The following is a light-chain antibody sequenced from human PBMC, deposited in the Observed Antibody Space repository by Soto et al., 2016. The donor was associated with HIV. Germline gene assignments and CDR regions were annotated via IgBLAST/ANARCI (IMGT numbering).Light chain of an antibody. CDR3: QQANSFPHT. CDR2: AAS. J-gene: IGKJ4*01. CDR1: QGISSS. Sequence: DIQMTQSPSFLSASVGERVTITCRASQGISSSLAWYQQKPGKAPELLIYAASTLQSGVPSRFSGSGSGTEFTLTISSLQPEDFATYYCQQANSFPHTFGGGTKVEIK. V-gene: IGKV1-9*01.